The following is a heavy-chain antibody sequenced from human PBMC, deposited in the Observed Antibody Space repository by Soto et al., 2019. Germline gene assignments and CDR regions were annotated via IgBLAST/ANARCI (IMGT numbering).Heavy chain of an antibody. D-gene: IGHD3-10*01. CDR1: GFTFSNAW. J-gene: IGHJ4*02. CDR2: IKSKTDGGTT. CDR3: TYPDYYGSGSYYKANDY. V-gene: IGHV3-15*07. Sequence: GGSLRLSCAASGFTFSNAWMNWVRQAPGKGLEWVGRIKSKTDGGTTDYAAPVKGRFTISRDDSKNTLYLQMNSLKTEDTAVYYCTYPDYYGSGSYYKANDYWGQGTLVTVSS.